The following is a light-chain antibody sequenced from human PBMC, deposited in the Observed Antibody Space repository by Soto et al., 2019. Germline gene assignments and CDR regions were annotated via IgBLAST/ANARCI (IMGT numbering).Light chain of an antibody. CDR2: DAS. V-gene: IGKV3-11*01. CDR1: QSVSTY. CDR3: QQYGSSGT. J-gene: IGKJ1*01. Sequence: DNVLTQSPDTLSLSPGERATLSCRASQSVSTYLAWYQQKPGQGPRLLIYDASNRATGIPARFSGSGSGTDFTLTISSLEPEDFAVYYCQQYGSSGTFGQGTKV.